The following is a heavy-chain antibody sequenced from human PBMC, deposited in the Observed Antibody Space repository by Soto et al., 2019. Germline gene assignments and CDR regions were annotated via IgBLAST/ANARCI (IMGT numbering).Heavy chain of an antibody. Sequence: QVQLQESGPGLVKPSQTLSLTCTVSGGSISSGGYYWSWIRQHPGKGLEWIGYIYYSGSTYYNPSLNVRVTISVDTAKNYYSLKLSSMTAAETPVYYCARTQDGDYGRRGYYFDYWGQGTLVTVSS. V-gene: IGHV4-31*03. J-gene: IGHJ4*02. CDR2: IYYSGST. CDR3: ARTQDGDYGRRGYYFDY. CDR1: GGSISSGGYY. D-gene: IGHD4-17*01.